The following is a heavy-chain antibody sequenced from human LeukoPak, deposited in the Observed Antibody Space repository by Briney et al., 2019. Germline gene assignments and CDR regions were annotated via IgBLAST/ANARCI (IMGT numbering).Heavy chain of an antibody. Sequence: PEGSLRLSCAASGFTFSSYVMNWVRQAPGKGLEWVSGISDSGGSTYYADSVRGRFTISRDNAKNTVYLQMNSLRAEDTAVYYCARWYSSGWYSDYWGQGTLVTVSS. D-gene: IGHD6-19*01. CDR2: ISDSGGST. CDR3: ARWYSSGWYSDY. J-gene: IGHJ4*02. V-gene: IGHV3-23*01. CDR1: GFTFSSYV.